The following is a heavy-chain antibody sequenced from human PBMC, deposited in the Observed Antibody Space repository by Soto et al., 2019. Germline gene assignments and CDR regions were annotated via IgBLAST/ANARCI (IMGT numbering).Heavy chain of an antibody. Sequence: SETLSLTCTVSCGSLSSYYWSCILQPPGKGLEWIGYIYYSGSTNYNPSLKSRVTISVDTSKNQFSLKLSSVTAADTAVYYCARLGYYYDSSGYYWVLDAFDIWGQGTMVTVSS. J-gene: IGHJ3*02. V-gene: IGHV4-59*08. CDR2: IYYSGST. CDR1: CGSLSSYY. D-gene: IGHD3-22*01. CDR3: ARLGYYYDSSGYYWVLDAFDI.